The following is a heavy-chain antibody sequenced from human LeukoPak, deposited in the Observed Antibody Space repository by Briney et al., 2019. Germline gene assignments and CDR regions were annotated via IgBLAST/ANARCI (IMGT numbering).Heavy chain of an antibody. V-gene: IGHV4-59*01. D-gene: IGHD6-13*01. CDR2: IYYSGST. Sequence: PSETLSLTCTVSGGSISSYYWSWIRQPPGKGLEWIGYIYYSGSTNYNPSLKSRVTISVDTSKNQFSLKLSSVTAADTAVYYCARDSTGYSSSFSNWGQGTLVTVSS. J-gene: IGHJ4*02. CDR3: ARDSTGYSSSFSN. CDR1: GGSISSYY.